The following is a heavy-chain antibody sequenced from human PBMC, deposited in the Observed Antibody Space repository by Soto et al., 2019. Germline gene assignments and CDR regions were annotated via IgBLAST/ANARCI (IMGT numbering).Heavy chain of an antibody. V-gene: IGHV1-69*12. CDR2: IISIFGTA. CDR3: ARHVPAAGYYYGMDV. J-gene: IGHJ6*02. CDR1: GGTFSSYA. Sequence: QVQLVQSGAEVKKPGSSVKVSCKASGGTFSSYAISWVRQAPGQGLEWMGGIISIFGTANYAQKFQGRVTITGDECTSTAYMELSGVRCGDTAVYYCARHVPAAGYYYGMDVWGQGTTVTVSS. D-gene: IGHD2-2*01.